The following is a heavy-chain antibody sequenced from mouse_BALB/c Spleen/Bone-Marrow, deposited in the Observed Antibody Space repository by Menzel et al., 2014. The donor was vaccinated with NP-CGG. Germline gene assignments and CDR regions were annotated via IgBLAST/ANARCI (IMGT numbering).Heavy chain of an antibody. J-gene: IGHJ2*01. CDR3: ARYDYDVGYFDY. V-gene: IGHV3-2*02. CDR1: GYSITSDYS. CDR2: ISYSGST. Sequence: EVQRVESGPGLVKPSQSLSLTCTVTGYSITSDYSWNWIRQFPGNKLEWMGYISYSGSTSYNPSLKSRISITRGTSMNQFFLQLNSVTTEDTATYYCARYDYDVGYFDYWGQGTTLTVSS. D-gene: IGHD2-4*01.